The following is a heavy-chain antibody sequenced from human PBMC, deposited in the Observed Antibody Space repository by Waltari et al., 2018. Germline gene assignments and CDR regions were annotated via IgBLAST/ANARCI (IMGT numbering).Heavy chain of an antibody. CDR1: GYSFTSYW. CDR3: ARNGILEWSPRYYFDY. D-gene: IGHD3-3*01. CDR2: SDPSDSYT. J-gene: IGHJ4*02. V-gene: IGHV5-10-1*03. Sequence: EVQLVQSGAEVKKPGESLRISCKGSGYSFTSYWISWVRQMPGKGLEWMGRSDPSDSYTNYSPSFQGHVTISADKSISTAYLQWSSLKASDTAMYYCARNGILEWSPRYYFDYWGQGTLVTVSS.